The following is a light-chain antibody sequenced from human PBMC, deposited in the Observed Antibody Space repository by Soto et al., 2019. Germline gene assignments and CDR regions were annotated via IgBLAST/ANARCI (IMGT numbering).Light chain of an antibody. CDR3: QQRSNWPPT. Sequence: EIGLTQSPATLSLSPGERATLSCRASQSVSSYLAWYQQKPGQAPRLLIYDASNRATGIPARFSGSGSGTDFTLTITSLEPEDFAVYYCQQRSNWPPTFGQGTKVDIK. CDR1: QSVSSY. J-gene: IGKJ1*01. CDR2: DAS. V-gene: IGKV3-11*01.